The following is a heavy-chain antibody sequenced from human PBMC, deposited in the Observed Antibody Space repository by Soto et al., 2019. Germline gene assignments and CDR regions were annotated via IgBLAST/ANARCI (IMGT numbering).Heavy chain of an antibody. Sequence: SETLSLTCAVSGDSISSGYYWAWIRQPPGKGLEWIGYVYYDGSTNYNPSLKSRVIISLDTSKRQFSLRLTSLTAADTAVYYCATPAGGAFDIWGPGTMVTVSS. J-gene: IGHJ3*02. D-gene: IGHD3-10*01. CDR3: ATPAGGAFDI. CDR1: GDSISSGYY. CDR2: VYYDGST. V-gene: IGHV4-61*01.